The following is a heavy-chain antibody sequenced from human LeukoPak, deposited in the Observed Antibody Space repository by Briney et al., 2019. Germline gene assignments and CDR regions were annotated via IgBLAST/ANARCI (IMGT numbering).Heavy chain of an antibody. CDR1: GGSITSYY. D-gene: IGHD1-1*01. V-gene: IGHV4-39*01. J-gene: IGHJ4*02. CDR2: IFYSGTT. CDR3: ARQWKDFDF. Sequence: SETLSLTCTVSGGSITSYYWSWIRQPPGKGLEWIGSIFYSGTTYYNPSLRSRVTVSVDSSKNQFSLKLSSVTAADTAVYYCARQWKDFDFWGQGTLVTVSS.